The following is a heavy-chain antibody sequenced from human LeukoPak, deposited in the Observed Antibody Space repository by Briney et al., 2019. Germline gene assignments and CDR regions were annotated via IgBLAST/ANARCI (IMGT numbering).Heavy chain of an antibody. CDR3: ALDRPRRYFDWLLPNDY. Sequence: PGGSLRLSCAASGFTFSSHAMHWVRQAPGKGLEWVAVISYDGSNKFYADSVKDRFTISRDNSKNTLYLQMNSLRAEDTAVYYCALDRPRRYFDWLLPNDYWGQGTLVTVSS. V-gene: IGHV3-30*04. J-gene: IGHJ4*02. CDR1: GFTFSSHA. CDR2: ISYDGSNK. D-gene: IGHD3-9*01.